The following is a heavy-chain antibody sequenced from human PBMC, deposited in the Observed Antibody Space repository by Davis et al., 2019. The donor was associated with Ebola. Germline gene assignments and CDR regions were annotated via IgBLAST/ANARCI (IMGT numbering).Heavy chain of an antibody. CDR1: GYTFTSYG. CDR3: ARDRMRGYGSGSYH. CDR2: ISAYNGNT. D-gene: IGHD3-10*01. V-gene: IGHV1-18*01. J-gene: IGHJ5*02. Sequence: AASVKVSCKASGYTFTSYGISWVRQAPGQGLERMGWISAYNGNTNYAQKLQGRVTMTTDTSTSTAYMELRSLRSDDTAVYYCARDRMRGYGSGSYHWGQGTLVTVSS.